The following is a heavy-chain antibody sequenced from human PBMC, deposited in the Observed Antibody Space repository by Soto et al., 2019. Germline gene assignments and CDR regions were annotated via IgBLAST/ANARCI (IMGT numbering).Heavy chain of an antibody. D-gene: IGHD3-10*01. V-gene: IGHV1-3*01. CDR2: INAGNGNT. CDR3: AREGYYSGSGTYSPPRYYVMDV. CDR1: GYTFTSYS. Sequence: GASVKVSCKASGYTFTSYSMHWVRQAPGQRLEWMGWINAGNGNTKYSQKFQGRLTITRDTSTRTAYMELRSLRSDDTAVYFCAREGYYSGSGTYSPPRYYVMDVWGQGTTVTVSS. J-gene: IGHJ6*02.